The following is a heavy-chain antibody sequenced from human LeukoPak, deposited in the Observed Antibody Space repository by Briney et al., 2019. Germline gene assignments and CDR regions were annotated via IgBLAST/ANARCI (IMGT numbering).Heavy chain of an antibody. D-gene: IGHD3-10*01. J-gene: IGHJ4*02. CDR1: GFTVSSYY. V-gene: IGHV3-53*01. Sequence: GGSLRLSCAASGFTVSSYYMSWVRQAPGKGLAWVSVIYSGGSTYYADSVKGRFTISRDNSKNTLYLQMNSLRAEDTAVYYCARMRWFGEPYYFDYWGQGTLVTVSS. CDR2: IYSGGST. CDR3: ARMRWFGEPYYFDY.